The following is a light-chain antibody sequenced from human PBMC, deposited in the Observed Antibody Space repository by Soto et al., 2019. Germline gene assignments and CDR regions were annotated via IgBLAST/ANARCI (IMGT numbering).Light chain of an antibody. V-gene: IGLV2-23*02. CDR3: CSYAGRSTLV. CDR1: RSGVGSYNL. CDR2: EVT. Sequence: QSALTEPAYVSGSTGQSISISCTGTRSGVGSYNLVSWYQQHPGKSPKLMIYEVTERPSGVSHRISGSKSGNTASLTISGLQAEDYADYFCCSYAGRSTLVFGGGTQLTVL. J-gene: IGLJ2*01.